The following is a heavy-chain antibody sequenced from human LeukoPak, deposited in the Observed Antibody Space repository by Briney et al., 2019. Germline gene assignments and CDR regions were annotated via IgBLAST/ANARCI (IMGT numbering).Heavy chain of an antibody. V-gene: IGHV1-2*02. Sequence: ASVKVSCKASGYTFTGYYMHWVRQAPGQGLVWMGWINPDSGDTKYSQKFQGRVTMTRDTSISTAYMELSRLRSDDTAAYYCATQRGSYLWGTDFDYWGQGTLVTVSS. D-gene: IGHD3-16*01. J-gene: IGHJ4*02. CDR1: GYTFTGYY. CDR2: INPDSGDT. CDR3: ATQRGSYLWGTDFDY.